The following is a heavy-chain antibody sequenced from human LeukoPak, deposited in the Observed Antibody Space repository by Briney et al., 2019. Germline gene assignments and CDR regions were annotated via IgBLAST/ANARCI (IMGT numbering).Heavy chain of an antibody. V-gene: IGHV3-23*01. CDR1: GFTFSSYA. CDR2: ISGSGGDT. CDR3: ARDLDSGNYFFAY. Sequence: PGGSLRLSCAAAGFTFSSYAMTWVRQAPGKGLEWVSGISGSGGDTYYADSVKGRFTVSRDNSKNTLSLQMNSLRAEDTAVYYCARDLDSGNYFFAYWGQGTPVTVSS. J-gene: IGHJ4*02. D-gene: IGHD3-22*01.